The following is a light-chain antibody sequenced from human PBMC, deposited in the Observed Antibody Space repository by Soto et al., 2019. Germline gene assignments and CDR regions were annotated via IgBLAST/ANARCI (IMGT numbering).Light chain of an antibody. CDR2: DVS. CDR1: SSDVGGYNY. Sequence: QSALPQPASVSGSPGQSITISCTGTSSDVGGYNYVSWYQQHPGKAPKLMIYDVSNRPSGVSNRFSGSKSGNTASLTISGLQAEDEADYDCSSYTSSSTYVFGTGTKVTVL. J-gene: IGLJ1*01. CDR3: SSYTSSSTYV. V-gene: IGLV2-14*01.